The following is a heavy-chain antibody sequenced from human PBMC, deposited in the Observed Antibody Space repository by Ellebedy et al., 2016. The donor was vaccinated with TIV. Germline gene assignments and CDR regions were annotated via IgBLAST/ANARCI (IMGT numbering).Heavy chain of an antibody. CDR1: GFTVNGNF. V-gene: IGHV3-53*01. CDR3: ARDTVLGADY. Sequence: GESLKISCAASGFTVNGNFMSWVRQAPGKGLQWVSVIYSDGTTYYADSVKGRFTISRDNSKNTLYLQMNSLRADDTAVYYCARDTVLGADYWGQGTLVTVSS. D-gene: IGHD4-17*01. CDR2: IYSDGTT. J-gene: IGHJ4*02.